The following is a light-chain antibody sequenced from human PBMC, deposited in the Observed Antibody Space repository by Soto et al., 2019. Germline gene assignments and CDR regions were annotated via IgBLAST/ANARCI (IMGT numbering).Light chain of an antibody. CDR3: QQYKDWPPYT. Sequence: EILMTQLQATLSVSPGERATLSCRASQSISSNLAWYQQKPGQAPRLLIYGASTRATGVPARFSGGGSGTEFTLISSGLQWEDFAICYWQQYKDWPPYTFGQGTKVDIK. V-gene: IGKV3-15*01. CDR2: GAS. J-gene: IGKJ2*01. CDR1: QSISSN.